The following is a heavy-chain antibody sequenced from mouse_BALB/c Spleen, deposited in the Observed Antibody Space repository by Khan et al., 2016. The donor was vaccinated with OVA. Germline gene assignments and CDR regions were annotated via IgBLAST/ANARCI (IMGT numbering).Heavy chain of an antibody. J-gene: IGHJ1*01. CDR1: GISITSGNYR. D-gene: IGHD1-1*01. CDR3: ARDYGSLYWFFDV. V-gene: IGHV3-5*02. CDR2: IYYSGTV. Sequence: EVQLVESGPGLVKPSQTVSLTCTVTGISITSGNYRWSWIRQFPGNKLEWIGNIYYSGTVTYNPSLTSRTTITRDTSKNQFFLEMNSSTAEDTATYYCARDYGSLYWFFDVWGAGTTVTVSS.